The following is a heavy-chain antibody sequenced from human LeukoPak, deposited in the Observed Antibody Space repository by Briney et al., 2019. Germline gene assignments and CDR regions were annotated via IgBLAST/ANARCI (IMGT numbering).Heavy chain of an antibody. V-gene: IGHV1-46*01. D-gene: IGHD1-26*01. CDR1: GYTFTSYY. J-gene: IGHJ6*02. CDR2: INPSGGST. CDR3: AREVQWELVERGHYYYGMDV. Sequence: GASVKVSCKASGYTFTSYYMHWVRQAPGQGLEWMGIINPSGGSTSYAQKFQGRVTMTRDTSTSTVYMELSSLRSEDTAVYYCAREVQWELVERGHYYYGMDVWGQGTTVTVSS.